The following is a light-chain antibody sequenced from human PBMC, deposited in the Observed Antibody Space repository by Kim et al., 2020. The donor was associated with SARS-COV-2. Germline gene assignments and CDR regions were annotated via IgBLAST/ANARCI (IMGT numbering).Light chain of an antibody. CDR2: QDS. CDR3: QAWDSSTAWV. J-gene: IGLJ2*01. V-gene: IGLV3-1*01. Sequence: VCPGQTASITCSGDKWGDKYACWYQQKPGQSPVLVLYQDSKRPSGIPERFSGSNSGNTATLTISGTQAMDEADYYCQAWDSSTAWVFGGGTQLTVL. CDR1: KWGDKY.